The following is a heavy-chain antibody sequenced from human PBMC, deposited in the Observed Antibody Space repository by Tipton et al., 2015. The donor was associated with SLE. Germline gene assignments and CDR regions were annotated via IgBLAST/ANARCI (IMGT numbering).Heavy chain of an antibody. V-gene: IGHV3-43*01. J-gene: IGHJ6*02. CDR2: ISWDGGTA. CDR1: GFTFGSYT. CDR3: TKGFYTRYYGVDV. D-gene: IGHD3-16*01. Sequence: SLRLSCAASGFTFGSYTMNWVRQAPGKGLEWVSLISWDGGTAKYGDSVKGRFTISRDNSKNSLYLQMNRLRTEDTALYYCTKGFYTRYYGVDVWGRGTTVTVSS.